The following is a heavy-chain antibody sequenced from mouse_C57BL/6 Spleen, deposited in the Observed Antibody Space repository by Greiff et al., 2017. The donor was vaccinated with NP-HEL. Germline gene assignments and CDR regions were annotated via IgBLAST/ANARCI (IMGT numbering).Heavy chain of an antibody. J-gene: IGHJ2*01. Sequence: EVNVVESGEGLVKPGGSLKLSCAASGFTFSSYAMSWVRQTPEKRLEWVAYISSGGDYIYYADTVKGRFTISRDNARNTLYLQMSSLKSEDTAMYYCTRNGYYDYFGYWGQGTTLTVSS. D-gene: IGHD2-3*01. CDR1: GFTFSSYA. V-gene: IGHV5-9-1*02. CDR2: ISSGGDYI. CDR3: TRNGYYDYFGY.